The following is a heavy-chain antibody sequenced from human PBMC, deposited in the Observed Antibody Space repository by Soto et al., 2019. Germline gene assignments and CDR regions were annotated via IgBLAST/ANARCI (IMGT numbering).Heavy chain of an antibody. J-gene: IGHJ4*02. V-gene: IGHV1-69*06. CDR1: GGTFSTYS. Sequence: SVKVSCKASGGTFSTYSITWVRQAPGQGLEWMGGIIPIFGTANYVQKFQGRVTITADKSTSTAYMELSSLSSEDTAVYYCARQLELLGVFDYWGQGTLVSVS. CDR2: IIPIFGTA. CDR3: ARQLELLGVFDY. D-gene: IGHD1-7*01.